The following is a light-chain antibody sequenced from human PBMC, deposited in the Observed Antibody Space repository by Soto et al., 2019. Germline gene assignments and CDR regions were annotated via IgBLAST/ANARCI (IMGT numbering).Light chain of an antibody. CDR3: KQDGT. CDR2: GAS. J-gene: IGKJ1*01. Sequence: EIVLTQSPGTLSLSPGERSTLSCMAIESVSSSYLAWYQQKPGQAPRLLIYGASSSATGIPDRFSGSGSATDFTLTISRLEPEDFAVYYCKQDGTFGQGTKVDIK. CDR1: ESVSSSY. V-gene: IGKV3-20*01.